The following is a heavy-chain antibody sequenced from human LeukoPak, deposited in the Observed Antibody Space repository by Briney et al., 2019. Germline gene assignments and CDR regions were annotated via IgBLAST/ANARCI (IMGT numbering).Heavy chain of an antibody. V-gene: IGHV1-2*02. J-gene: IGHJ4*02. CDR3: ARGLLATTKSGH. D-gene: IGHD5-24*01. CDR2: INPNSGVT. CDR1: GYTFTGSY. Sequence: ASVKVSCKASGYTFTGSYVHWVRQAPGQGLEWMGWINPNSGVTNYGQKFQGRVAMTRDTSISTAYMELSRLRSDDTAVCFCARGLLATTKSGHWGQGTLVTVSS.